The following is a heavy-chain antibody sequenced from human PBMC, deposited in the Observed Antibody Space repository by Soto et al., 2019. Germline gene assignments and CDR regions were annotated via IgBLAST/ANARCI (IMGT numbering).Heavy chain of an antibody. D-gene: IGHD2-2*01. V-gene: IGHV4-4*07. CDR3: ARDLRCSSTSCSYFDY. Sequence: PSETMSLTCTVSGGSISSYYWSWIRQPAGKGLEWIGRIYTSGSTNYNPSLKSRVTMSVDTSKNQFSLKLSSVTAADTAVYYCARDLRCSSTSCSYFDYWGRGTLVTVSS. CDR1: GGSISSYY. J-gene: IGHJ4*02. CDR2: IYTSGST.